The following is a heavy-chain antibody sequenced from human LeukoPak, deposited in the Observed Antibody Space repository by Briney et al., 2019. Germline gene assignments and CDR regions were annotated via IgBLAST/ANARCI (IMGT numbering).Heavy chain of an antibody. CDR3: TTAPPLDC. CDR1: GLTLSNAW. CDR2: IKSNNNGGTT. V-gene: IGHV3-15*01. J-gene: IGHJ4*02. Sequence: GGSRRLSWAASGLTLSNAWMSWVRQAPGKGLDWVGRIKSNNNGGTTDYAAPVKGRFTISRDDSKNTLYLQMSSLTTEHTAVYYCTTAPPLDCWGQGTLVTVSS.